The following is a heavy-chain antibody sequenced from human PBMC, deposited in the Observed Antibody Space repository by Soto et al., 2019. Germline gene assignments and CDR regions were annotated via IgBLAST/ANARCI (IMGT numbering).Heavy chain of an antibody. CDR2: IYYDGST. V-gene: IGHV4-39*06. CDR1: GGSISSSSYY. CDR3: STERRGSGYLDAFDI. D-gene: IGHD3-22*01. Sequence: SDTLSLTCTVSGGSISSSSYYCGWIRQPPRKGLECIGSIYYDGSTDCNPSLKMRVTIYVDTSKKEFAMKLSSVNAADTDVYYCSTERRGSGYLDAFDIWGQGTMVT. J-gene: IGHJ3*02.